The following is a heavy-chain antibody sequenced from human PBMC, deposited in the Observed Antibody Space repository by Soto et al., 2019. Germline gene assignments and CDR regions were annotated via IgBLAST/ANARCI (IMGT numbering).Heavy chain of an antibody. V-gene: IGHV1-8*01. CDR3: ARGNEYGGNFAY. CDR2: MNPNSGNT. D-gene: IGHD2-15*01. J-gene: IGHJ4*02. Sequence: QVQLVQSGAEVKKPGDSVKVSCKASGYTFTSYDINWVRQATGQGLESMGWMNPNSGNTGYAQKFQGRVTMTRNTSITTAYMERSSLRSEDTAVYYCARGNEYGGNFAYWGPGTLVTGSS. CDR1: GYTFTSYD.